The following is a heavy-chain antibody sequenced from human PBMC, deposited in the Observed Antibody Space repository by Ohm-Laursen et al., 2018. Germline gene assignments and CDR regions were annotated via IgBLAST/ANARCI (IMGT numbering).Heavy chain of an antibody. CDR3: ARGLGLLRFLEWLSASDY. CDR1: GFTVSDAW. Sequence: SLRLSCSASGFTVSDAWMSWIRQAPGKGLEWVSYISSSGSTIYYADSVKGRFTISRDNAKNSLYLQMNSLRAEDTAVYYCARGLGLLRFLEWLSASDYWGQGTLVTVSS. CDR2: ISSSGSTI. V-gene: IGHV3-11*01. D-gene: IGHD3-3*01. J-gene: IGHJ4*02.